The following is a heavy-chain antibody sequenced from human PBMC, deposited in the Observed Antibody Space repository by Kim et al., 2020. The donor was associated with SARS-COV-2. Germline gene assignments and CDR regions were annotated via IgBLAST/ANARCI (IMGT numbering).Heavy chain of an antibody. J-gene: IGHJ4*02. CDR3: AGGDYSPDWGYCIDC. V-gene: IGHV4-4*07. D-gene: IGHD3-9*01. CDR1: GASIGSYY. CDR2: IHTSGTI. Sequence: SETLSLTCTVSGASIGSYYWSWIRQPAGKGLQWIGRIHTSGTINYNPSLKSRVTMSLDTSKNQFSLEMTSVTAADTAVYYCAGGDYSPDWGYCIDCWGQGTLVAVSS.